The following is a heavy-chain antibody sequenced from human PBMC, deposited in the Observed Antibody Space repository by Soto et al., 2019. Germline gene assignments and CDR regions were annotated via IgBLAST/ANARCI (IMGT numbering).Heavy chain of an antibody. D-gene: IGHD2-8*01. J-gene: IGHJ5*02. CDR1: GLNFRDEY. CDR2: INSGSTYT. Sequence: QVQLVESGGGLVKPGGSLRLSCAASGLNFRDEYMSWVRQAPGRGLEWISYINSGSTYTNYAESVRGRFIISRDDAKNSLYLEMNSLRAEDTAVYYCTGARGPGDGAWFDPWGQGTLVTVSS. CDR3: TGARGPGDGAWFDP. V-gene: IGHV3-11*06.